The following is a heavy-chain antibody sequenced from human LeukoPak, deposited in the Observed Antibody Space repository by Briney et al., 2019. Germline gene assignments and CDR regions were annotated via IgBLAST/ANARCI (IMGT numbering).Heavy chain of an antibody. CDR3: ARVRIAYYDSSGYALPFGY. CDR2: ISGGGGST. CDR1: GFTFSSYA. J-gene: IGHJ4*02. D-gene: IGHD3-22*01. V-gene: IGHV3-23*01. Sequence: PGGSLRLSCAASGFTFSSYAMNWVRQAPGKGLEWVSVISGGGGSTYYADSVKGRFTISRDNAKNSLYLQMNSLRAEDTAVYYCARVRIAYYDSSGYALPFGYWGQGTLVTVSS.